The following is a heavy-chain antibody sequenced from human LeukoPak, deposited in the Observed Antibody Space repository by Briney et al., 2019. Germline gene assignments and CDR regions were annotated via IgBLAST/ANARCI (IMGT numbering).Heavy chain of an antibody. Sequence: PGGSLRLSCAASGFTLSSYWMHWVRQASGKGPVWVSRINSDGSSTSYADSVKGRFTISRDNAKNTLYLQMSSLRAEDTAVYYCARGCSGGSCYSFYYYYGMDVWGQGTTVTVSS. CDR2: INSDGSST. CDR3: ARGCSGGSCYSFYYYYGMDV. D-gene: IGHD2-15*01. V-gene: IGHV3-74*01. CDR1: GFTLSSYW. J-gene: IGHJ6*02.